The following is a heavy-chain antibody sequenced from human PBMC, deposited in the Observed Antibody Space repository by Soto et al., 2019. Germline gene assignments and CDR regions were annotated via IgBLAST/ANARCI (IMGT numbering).Heavy chain of an antibody. D-gene: IGHD2-21*02. J-gene: IGHJ6*02. CDR1: GFTFSSYA. CDR2: ISGSGGST. CDR3: ARASSYCGGDCYYYYYGMDV. V-gene: IGHV3-23*01. Sequence: GESLRLSCAASGFTFSSYAMSWVRQAPGKGLEWVSAISGSGGSTYYADSVKGRFTISRDNSKNTLYLQMNSLRAEDTAVYYCARASSYCGGDCYYYYYGMDVWGQGTTVTVSS.